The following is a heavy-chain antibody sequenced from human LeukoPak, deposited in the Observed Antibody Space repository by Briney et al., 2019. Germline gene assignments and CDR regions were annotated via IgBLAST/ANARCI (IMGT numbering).Heavy chain of an antibody. CDR3: ARDLNWFDP. CDR2: ISYDGSNK. V-gene: IGHV3-30-3*01. J-gene: IGHJ5*02. CDR1: GFTFSSYA. Sequence: GRSLRLSCAASGFTFSSYAMHWVRQAPGKGPEWVAVISYDGSNKYYADSVKGRFTISRDNSKNTLYLQMNSLRAEDTAVYYCARDLNWFDPWGQGTLVTVSS.